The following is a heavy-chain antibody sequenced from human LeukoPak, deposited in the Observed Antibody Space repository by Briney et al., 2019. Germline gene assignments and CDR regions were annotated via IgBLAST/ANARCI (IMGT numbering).Heavy chain of an antibody. Sequence: SETLSLTCAVYGGSFSGYYWSWIRQPPGKGLEWIGEINHSGSTNYNPSLKSRVTISVDKSKNQFSLKLSSVTAADTAVYYCARGMGDSSSWYPFDYWGQGTLVTVSS. CDR3: ARGMGDSSSWYPFDY. J-gene: IGHJ4*02. CDR2: INHSGST. D-gene: IGHD6-13*01. V-gene: IGHV4-34*01. CDR1: GGSFSGYY.